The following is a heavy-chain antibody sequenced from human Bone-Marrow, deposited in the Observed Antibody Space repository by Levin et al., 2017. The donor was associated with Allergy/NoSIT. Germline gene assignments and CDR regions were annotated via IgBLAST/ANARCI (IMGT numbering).Heavy chain of an antibody. CDR3: ARGGAWFGELSSAFDY. CDR1: GGSISSGGSS. D-gene: IGHD3-10*01. V-gene: IGHV4-30-2*01. Sequence: SQTLSLTCAVSGGSISSGGSSWSWIRQPPGKGLEWIGYIYHSGTTYYNPSLKSRVTISVDTSKNQFSLSLSSVTAADTAVYYCARGGAWFGELSSAFDYWGQGTLVTVSS. J-gene: IGHJ4*02. CDR2: IYHSGTT.